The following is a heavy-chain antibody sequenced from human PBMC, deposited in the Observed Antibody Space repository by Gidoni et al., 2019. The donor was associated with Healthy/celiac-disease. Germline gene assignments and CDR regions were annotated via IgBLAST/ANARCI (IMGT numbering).Heavy chain of an antibody. CDR3: ARDNFLGQTTLKEYYYYGMDV. CDR2: IYSGGST. Sequence: EVQLVASGGGLVQPGVSLRLPCAASGFTVSSNSMSWVRQAPGKGLEWVSVIYSGGSTYYADSVKGRFTISRDNSKNTLYLQMNSLRAEDTAVYYCARDNFLGQTTLKEYYYYGMDVWGQGTTVTVSS. V-gene: IGHV3-66*02. J-gene: IGHJ6*02. D-gene: IGHD4-4*01. CDR1: GFTVSSNS.